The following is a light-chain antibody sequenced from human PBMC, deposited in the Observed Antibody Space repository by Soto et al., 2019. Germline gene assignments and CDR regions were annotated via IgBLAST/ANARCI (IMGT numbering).Light chain of an antibody. J-gene: IGLJ1*01. CDR3: CSYADSNTYV. CDR2: EDS. CDR1: SSDVGNYNL. Sequence: QSALTQPASVYGSPGQSIAISCTGTSSDVGNYNLVSWFQQHPGKAPKLMIYEDSKRPSGVSNRFSGSKSGNTASLTISGLQADDEADYYCCSYADSNTYVFGSGTKLTVL. V-gene: IGLV2-23*01.